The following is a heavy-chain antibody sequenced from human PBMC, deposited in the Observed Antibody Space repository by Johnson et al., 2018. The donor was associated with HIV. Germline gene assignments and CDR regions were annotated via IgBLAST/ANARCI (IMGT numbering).Heavy chain of an antibody. J-gene: IGHJ3*01. CDR3: AKGPRITMIVVVAAAFDV. D-gene: IGHD3-22*01. V-gene: IGHV3-9*01. CDR2: ISWNSGDV. CDR1: GFTFSSYD. Sequence: QLVESGGGVVQPGRSLRLSCAASGFTFSSYDMHWVRQAPGKGLEWVSGISWNSGDVGYADSVEGRFTISRDNARNSLYLQMNSLRPEDTALYYCAKGPRITMIVVVAAAFDVWGQGTMVTVSS.